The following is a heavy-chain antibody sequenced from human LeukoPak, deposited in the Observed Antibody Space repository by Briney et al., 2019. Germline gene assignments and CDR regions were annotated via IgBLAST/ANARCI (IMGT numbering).Heavy chain of an antibody. V-gene: IGHV1-18*01. Sequence: ASVKVSCKASGYTFTSYGISWVRQAPGQGLEWMGWISAYNGNTNYAQKLQGRVTMTTDTSTSTAYMELRSLRAEDTAVYYCARDAPVGATAVGILSRVLDYWGQGILVTVSP. CDR2: ISAYNGNT. CDR1: GYTFTSYG. J-gene: IGHJ4*02. D-gene: IGHD1-26*01. CDR3: ARDAPVGATAVGILSRVLDY.